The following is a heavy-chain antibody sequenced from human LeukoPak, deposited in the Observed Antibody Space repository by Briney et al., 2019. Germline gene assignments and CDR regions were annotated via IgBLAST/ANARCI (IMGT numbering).Heavy chain of an antibody. Sequence: GGSLRLSCAASGNYWMHWVRQAPGKGLVWVSHINSDGSWTSYADSVKGRFTISKDNAKNTVYLQMNNLRAEDTSVYYCVSFYEAYWGRGTLVTVSS. CDR3: VSFYEAY. J-gene: IGHJ4*02. CDR2: INSDGSWT. CDR1: GNYW. D-gene: IGHD2/OR15-2a*01. V-gene: IGHV3-74*01.